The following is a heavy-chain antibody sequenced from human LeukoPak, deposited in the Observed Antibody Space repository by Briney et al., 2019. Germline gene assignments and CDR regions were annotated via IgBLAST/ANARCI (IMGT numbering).Heavy chain of an antibody. V-gene: IGHV3-21*01. Sequence: GGSLRLSCAASGFTFSSYSMNWVRQAPGKGLEWVSSINSSSSYIYYADSVKGRFTISRDNAKNSLYLQMNSLRAEDTAVYYCARDYRYYDFWSGYYFPDAFDIWGQGTMVTVSS. J-gene: IGHJ3*02. CDR3: ARDYRYYDFWSGYYFPDAFDI. CDR2: INSSSSYI. CDR1: GFTFSSYS. D-gene: IGHD3-3*01.